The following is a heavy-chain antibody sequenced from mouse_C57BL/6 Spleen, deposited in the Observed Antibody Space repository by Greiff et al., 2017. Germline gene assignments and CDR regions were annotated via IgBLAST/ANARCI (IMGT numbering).Heavy chain of an antibody. CDR3: ARRDYDEDYYAMDY. CDR1: GFTFSSYG. CDR2: ISSGGSYT. D-gene: IGHD2-4*01. V-gene: IGHV5-6*01. Sequence: EVQLVESGGDLVKPGGSLKLSCAASGFTFSSYGLSWVRQTPDKRLEWVATISSGGSYTYYPDSVKGRFTISRDNAKNTLYLQMSSLKSEDTAMYYCARRDYDEDYYAMDYWGQGTSVTVSS. J-gene: IGHJ4*01.